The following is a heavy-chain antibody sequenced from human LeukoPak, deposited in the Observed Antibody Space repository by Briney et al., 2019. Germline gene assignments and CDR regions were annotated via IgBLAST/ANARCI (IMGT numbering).Heavy chain of an antibody. J-gene: IGHJ5*02. V-gene: IGHV3-7*01. CDR3: ATSSNAPGNH. Sequence: GGSLRLSCAASGFTFNGYWMSWVRQAPGKGLEWVANIKEDGSAQYYVDSVKGRFTISRDNAQNSLNLQMNSLRAEDTAVYYCATSSNAPGNHWGQGTLVTVSS. D-gene: IGHD2-2*01. CDR2: IKEDGSAQ. CDR1: GFTFNGYW.